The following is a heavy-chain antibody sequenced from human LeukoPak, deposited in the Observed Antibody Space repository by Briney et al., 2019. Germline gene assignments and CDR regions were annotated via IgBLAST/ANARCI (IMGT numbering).Heavy chain of an antibody. CDR1: GFTFSSYS. Sequence: PGGSLRLSCAASGFTFSSYSMNWVRQAPGRGLEWVSSISSSSSYIYYADSVKGRFTISRDNAKNSLYLQMNSLRAEDTAVYYCARHQNQYSSSSAAFDIWGQGTMVTVSS. V-gene: IGHV3-21*01. CDR3: ARHQNQYSSSSAAFDI. D-gene: IGHD6-6*01. J-gene: IGHJ3*02. CDR2: ISSSSSYI.